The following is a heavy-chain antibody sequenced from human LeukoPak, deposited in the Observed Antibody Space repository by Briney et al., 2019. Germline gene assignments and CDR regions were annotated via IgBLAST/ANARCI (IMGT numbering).Heavy chain of an antibody. CDR2: IYTSGST. Sequence: SETLSLTCTVSGGSISSATYYWSWIRQPAGKGLEWIGRIYTSGSTNYNPSLKSRVTISVDTSKNQFSLKLSSVTAADTAVYYCARSPKLLWFGEGWGAFDIWGQGTMVTVSS. D-gene: IGHD3-10*01. V-gene: IGHV4-61*02. J-gene: IGHJ3*02. CDR1: GGSISSATYY. CDR3: ARSPKLLWFGEGWGAFDI.